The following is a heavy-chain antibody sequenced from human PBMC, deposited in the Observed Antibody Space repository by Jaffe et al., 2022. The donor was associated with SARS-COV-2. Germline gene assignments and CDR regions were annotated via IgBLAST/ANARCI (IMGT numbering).Heavy chain of an antibody. CDR3: ARLSGTYGGGFDI. CDR1: GFSFSNYV. V-gene: IGHV3-48*02. J-gene: IGHJ3*02. Sequence: EVQLVESGGGLVQPGGSLRLSCAASGFSFSNYVMNWVRQAPGKGLEWVSYISISGSTKYYPDSVKGRFTVSRDNAKNSLYLQMNSLRDEDTAVYFCARLSGTYGGGFDIWGQGSMVTVSS. D-gene: IGHD1-26*01. CDR2: ISISGSTK.